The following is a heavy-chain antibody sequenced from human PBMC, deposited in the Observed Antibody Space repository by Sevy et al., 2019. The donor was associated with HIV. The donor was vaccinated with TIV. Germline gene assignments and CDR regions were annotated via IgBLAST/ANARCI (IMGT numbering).Heavy chain of an antibody. CDR2: IWFDGSNT. CDR3: ARDLEFYDNGDYGPAFMPDY. CDR1: GFTFSSYG. J-gene: IGHJ4*02. Sequence: GGSLRLSCAASGFTFSSYGMHWVRQAPGKGLEWVALIWFDGSNTYYADSVKGRFTMSRVIAKQTLHLQMNSLRGEETAVYYCARDLEFYDNGDYGPAFMPDYWGQGTLVIVSS. D-gene: IGHD4-17*01. V-gene: IGHV3-33*01.